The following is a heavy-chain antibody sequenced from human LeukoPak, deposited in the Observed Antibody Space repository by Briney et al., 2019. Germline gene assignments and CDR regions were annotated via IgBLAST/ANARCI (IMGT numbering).Heavy chain of an antibody. V-gene: IGHV3-23*01. CDR1: GITLSNYG. Sequence: GGSLRLSCAVSGITLSNYGMSWVRQAPGKGLEWVAGLSGSGGGTNYADSVQGRFTISRDNPKNTLYLQMNSLRSEDTAVYYCYYDSREIRRGFDPWGQGTLVTVSS. J-gene: IGHJ5*02. CDR2: LSGSGGGT. D-gene: IGHD3-22*01. CDR3: YYDSREIRRGFDP.